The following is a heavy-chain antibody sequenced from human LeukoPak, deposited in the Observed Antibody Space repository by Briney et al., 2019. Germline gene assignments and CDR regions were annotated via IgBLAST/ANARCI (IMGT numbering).Heavy chain of an antibody. J-gene: IGHJ3*02. Sequence: GGSLRLSCAASGFTFDDYAMHWVRQAPGKGLEWVSGISWNSGSIGYADSVKGRFTISRDNAKNSLYLQMNSLRAEDTALYYCAKDISGELLLWFGELGGAFDIWGQGTMVTVSS. CDR1: GFTFDDYA. V-gene: IGHV3-9*01. CDR2: ISWNSGSI. CDR3: AKDISGELLLWFGELGGAFDI. D-gene: IGHD3-10*01.